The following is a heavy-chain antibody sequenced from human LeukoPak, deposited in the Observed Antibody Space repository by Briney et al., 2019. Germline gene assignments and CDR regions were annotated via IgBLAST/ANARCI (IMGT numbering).Heavy chain of an antibody. CDR2: ISGDGGST. V-gene: IGHV3-43*02. Sequence: PGGSLRLSCAASGFTFDDYAMHWVRQAPGKGLEWVSLISGDGGSTYYADSVKGRFTISRDNSKNSLYLQMSSLRTEDTALYYCAKGYDILTGLKYWDQGTLVTVSS. CDR3: AKGYDILTGLKY. J-gene: IGHJ4*02. D-gene: IGHD3-9*01. CDR1: GFTFDDYA.